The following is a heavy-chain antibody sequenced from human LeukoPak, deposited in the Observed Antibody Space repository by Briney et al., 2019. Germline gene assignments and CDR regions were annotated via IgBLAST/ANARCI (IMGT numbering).Heavy chain of an antibody. Sequence: PSETLSLTCTVSGGSISSYYWSWIRQPPGKGLEWIGYIYYTGTTNYTPSLKSRVTISVDTSKNQFSLKLSTVTAADTAVYYCASYEYDYGDYVGVWGKGTTVTISS. CDR1: GGSISSYY. CDR3: ASYEYDYGDYVGV. V-gene: IGHV4-59*01. CDR2: IYYTGTT. D-gene: IGHD4-17*01. J-gene: IGHJ6*04.